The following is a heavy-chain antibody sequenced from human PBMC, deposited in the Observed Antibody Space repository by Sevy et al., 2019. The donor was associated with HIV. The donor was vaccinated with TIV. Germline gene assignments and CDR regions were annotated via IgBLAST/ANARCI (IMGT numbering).Heavy chain of an antibody. CDR3: ARALEIYRSSGYWFDP. V-gene: IGHV1-46*01. J-gene: IGHJ5*02. CDR1: GYTLTTYY. CDR2: INPSGGNT. Sequence: ASVKVSCKASGYTLTTYYMHWMRQAPGQGLEWMGIINPSGGNTNYAQKFQGRVTMTRDTSTSTVYMELSRLRSEDTAVYYCARALEIYRSSGYWFDPWGQGTLVTVSS. D-gene: IGHD6-6*01.